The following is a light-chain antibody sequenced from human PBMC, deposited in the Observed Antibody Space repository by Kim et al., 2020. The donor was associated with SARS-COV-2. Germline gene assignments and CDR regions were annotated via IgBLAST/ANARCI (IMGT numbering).Light chain of an antibody. CDR2: GAA. J-gene: IGKJ2*01. CDR3: QQYGSAPDT. CDR1: QTVRGNY. Sequence: EIVVTQSPSTLSLSPGEGATLSCRASQTVRGNYVAWYQQRPGQAPRPLIYGAARRATDVPDRFSASGSGTDFTLTISRLEPDDFGVYHCQQYGSAPDTFGQGTSWRS. V-gene: IGKV3-20*01.